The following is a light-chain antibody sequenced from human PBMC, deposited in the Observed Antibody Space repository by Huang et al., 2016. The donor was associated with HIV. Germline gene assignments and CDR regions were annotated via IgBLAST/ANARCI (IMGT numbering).Light chain of an antibody. CDR2: DAS. J-gene: IGKJ4*01. Sequence: EVVLTQSPATLSLSPGERATLSCRASQSVTNYLAWYQQKPGQPPRLLIDDASNRAAGVPARFSGSGSGTDFTLTISSLEPEDFAVYYCQQRGNWPPVTFGGGTKVEIK. CDR3: QQRGNWPPVT. V-gene: IGKV3-11*01. CDR1: QSVTNY.